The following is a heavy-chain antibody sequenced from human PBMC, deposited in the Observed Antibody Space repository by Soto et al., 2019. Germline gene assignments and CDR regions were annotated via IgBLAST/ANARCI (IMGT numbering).Heavy chain of an antibody. V-gene: IGHV1-18*01. D-gene: IGHD2-15*01. J-gene: IGHJ4*02. CDR2: ISAYSGNT. CDR3: ARAFCSGGSCYLDY. CDR1: GYTFTTFG. Sequence: QVQLVQSGGEVKKPGAAVKVSCKASGYTFTTFGIAWVRQAPGQGLEWMGWISAYSGNTEYPEKLKGRVTMTIDTSTSTTYMELRSLRSDDTAVYYCARAFCSGGSCYLDYWGEGALVTVSS.